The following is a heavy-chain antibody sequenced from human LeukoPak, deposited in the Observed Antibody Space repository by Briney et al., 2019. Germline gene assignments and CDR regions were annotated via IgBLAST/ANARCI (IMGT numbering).Heavy chain of an antibody. D-gene: IGHD3-10*01. J-gene: IGHJ4*02. Sequence: GGSLRPSRAASGFTFSSHGIHWVRQAPGKWLELVAVIWYDGSNKYYADSVKGRFTISRDNSKNTLYLQMNSLRAEDTAVYYCARGYYGSGRGDFDYWGQGTLVTVSS. CDR2: IWYDGSNK. V-gene: IGHV3-33*01. CDR3: ARGYYGSGRGDFDY. CDR1: GFTFSSHG.